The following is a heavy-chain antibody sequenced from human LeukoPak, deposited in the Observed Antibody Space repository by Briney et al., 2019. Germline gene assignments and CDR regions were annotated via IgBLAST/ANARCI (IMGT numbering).Heavy chain of an antibody. CDR1: GGSISSYY. CDR2: IHRNGGST. Sequence: ETLSLTCTVSGGSISSYYWSWVRQAPGKGLEWVSGIHRNGGSTGYADSVKGRFTISRDNAKNSLYLQMNSLRAEDTALYHCARGNSNFDYWGQGTLVTVSS. D-gene: IGHD1-7*01. J-gene: IGHJ4*02. CDR3: ARGNSNFDY. V-gene: IGHV3-20*01.